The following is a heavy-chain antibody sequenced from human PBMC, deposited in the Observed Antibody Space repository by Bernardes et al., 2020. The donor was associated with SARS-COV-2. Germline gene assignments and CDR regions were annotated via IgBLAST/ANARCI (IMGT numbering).Heavy chain of an antibody. J-gene: IGHJ4*02. CDR1: GYTFSDYY. D-gene: IGHD2-21*02. Sequence: ASVKVSCTASGYTFSDYYTHWLRQAPGRGLEWMGWISPKSGDTNHAQKFQGRVTMIRDTSLSTDYMELSRLRSDDTAVYYCARTFYYDRGGDSLFDYWGQGTAVTVSS. V-gene: IGHV1-2*02. CDR2: ISPKSGDT. CDR3: ARTFYYDRGGDSLFDY.